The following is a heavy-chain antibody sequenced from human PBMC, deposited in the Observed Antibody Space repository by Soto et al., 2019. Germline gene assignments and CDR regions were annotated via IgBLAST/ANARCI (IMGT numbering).Heavy chain of an antibody. D-gene: IGHD4-17*01. CDR2: ISSNSATI. J-gene: IGHJ4*02. CDR3: VKDMKWGGMTTIHYFDS. CDR1: GFIADDYT. V-gene: IGHV3-9*02. Sequence: GGSLRLSCVASGFIADDYTMHWVRQAPGKGLEWVSGISSNSATINYADSVKGRFTISRDNAKNSLFLQMNSLRPEDTAFYYCVKDMKWGGMTTIHYFDSWGQGTLVTVSS.